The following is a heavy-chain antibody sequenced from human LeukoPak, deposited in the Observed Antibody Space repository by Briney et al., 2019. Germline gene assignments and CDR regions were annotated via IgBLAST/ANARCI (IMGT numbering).Heavy chain of an antibody. CDR2: IDWDDDK. Sequence: SGPTLVNPTQTLTLTCTFSGFSLSTSGMRVSWIRQPPGKALEWLARIDWDDDKFYGTSLKTRLTISKDTSKNQVVLTMTNMDPVDTATYYCARIFGGWYYFDYWGQGTLVTVSS. J-gene: IGHJ4*02. D-gene: IGHD6-19*01. CDR1: GFSLSTSGMR. V-gene: IGHV2-70*04. CDR3: ARIFGGWYYFDY.